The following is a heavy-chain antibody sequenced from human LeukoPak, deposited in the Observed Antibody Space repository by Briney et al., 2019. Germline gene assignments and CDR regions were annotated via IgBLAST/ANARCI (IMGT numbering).Heavy chain of an antibody. CDR3: TVMAADNSFDY. Sequence: GESLKISCKGSGYSFTNYWIGWVRQMPGKGLEWMGIIYPGDSDTRYSPSFQGQVTISADKSISTAYLQWSSLKASDTAMYYCTVMAADNSFDYWGQGTLVTVSS. V-gene: IGHV5-51*01. CDR2: IYPGDSDT. CDR1: GYSFTNYW. J-gene: IGHJ4*02. D-gene: IGHD4-11*01.